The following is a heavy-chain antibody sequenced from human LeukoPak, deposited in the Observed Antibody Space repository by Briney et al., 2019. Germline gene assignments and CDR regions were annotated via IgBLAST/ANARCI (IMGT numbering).Heavy chain of an antibody. CDR3: ARSLQEEWLRGFDY. D-gene: IGHD5-12*01. CDR1: GYTFTSYD. V-gene: IGHV1-8*01. J-gene: IGHJ4*02. Sequence: ASVKVSCKASGYTFTSYDINWVRQATGQGLEWMGWMNPNSGNTGYAQKFQGRVTMTRNTSISTAYMELSSLRSEDTAVYYCARSLQEEWLRGFDYWGQGTLVTVSS. CDR2: MNPNSGNT.